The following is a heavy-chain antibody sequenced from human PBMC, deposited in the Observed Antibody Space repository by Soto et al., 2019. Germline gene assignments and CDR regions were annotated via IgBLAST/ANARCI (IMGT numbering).Heavy chain of an antibody. CDR3: ASGIQLWLRRINNGYSG. V-gene: IGHV1-69*12. CDR1: GGTFSTYA. J-gene: IGHJ4*02. CDR2: IIPMFGTA. Sequence: QVQLVQSGAEVKKPESSVKVSCKAPGGTFSTYAISWVRQAPGQGLEWMGGIIPMFGTANYAQRFQDRVTITADESTTTVYMVLSSLRSEDTAVKFCASGIQLWLRRINNGYSGWGQGTLVTVSS. D-gene: IGHD5-18*01.